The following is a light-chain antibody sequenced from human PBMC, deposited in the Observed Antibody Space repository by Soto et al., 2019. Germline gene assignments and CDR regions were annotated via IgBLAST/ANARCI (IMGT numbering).Light chain of an antibody. J-gene: IGKJ3*01. Sequence: EIVLTQSPGTLSLSPGERATLSCRASQSVSSSYLAWYQQKPGQAPRLLIYGASSRATGVPYRFSGSGSGTDFTRTINRLEPEDFAVYYCQQYGTSPGLFTFGPGTKVDIK. V-gene: IGKV3-20*01. CDR3: QQYGTSPGLFT. CDR1: QSVSSSY. CDR2: GAS.